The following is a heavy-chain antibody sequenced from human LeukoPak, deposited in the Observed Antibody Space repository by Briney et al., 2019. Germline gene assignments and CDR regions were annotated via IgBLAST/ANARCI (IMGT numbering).Heavy chain of an antibody. CDR3: AKSGVGASTDDAFDI. V-gene: IGHV3-7*03. CDR2: IKQDGSEK. J-gene: IGHJ3*02. Sequence: GGSLRLSCAASGFTFSSYWMSWVRQAPGKGLEWVANIKQDGSEKYYVDSVKGRFTISRDNAKNSLYLQMNSLRAEDTAVYYCAKSGVGASTDDAFDIWGQGTMVTVSS. D-gene: IGHD1-26*01. CDR1: GFTFSSYW.